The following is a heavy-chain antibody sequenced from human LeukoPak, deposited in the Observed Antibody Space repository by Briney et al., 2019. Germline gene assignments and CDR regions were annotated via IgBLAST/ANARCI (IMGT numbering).Heavy chain of an antibody. D-gene: IGHD3-22*01. CDR1: GFNFSAYW. CDR2: IKEDGSEI. V-gene: IGHV3-7*01. J-gene: IGHJ4*02. CDR3: ARDPYNYYDSSGYGFDY. Sequence: TGGSLRLSCAASGFNFSAYWMSWVRQAPGQGLEWVANIKEDGSEIYSVDSLRGRFTISRDNAKNSLYLQLNSLRAEDTAVYYCARDPYNYYDSSGYGFDYWGQGTQVTVSS.